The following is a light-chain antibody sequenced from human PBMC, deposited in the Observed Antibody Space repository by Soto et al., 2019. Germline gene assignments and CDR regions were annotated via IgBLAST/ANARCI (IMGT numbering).Light chain of an antibody. Sequence: DFQITQSPSTLSASVGDRVTITCRASQSISSWLAWYQQKPGKAPKLLIYDASSLESGVPSRFSGSGSGTEFTLTISILQPDDFATYYCQQYNSYSYTFGQGTKLEIK. CDR3: QQYNSYSYT. CDR2: DAS. CDR1: QSISSW. J-gene: IGKJ2*01. V-gene: IGKV1-5*01.